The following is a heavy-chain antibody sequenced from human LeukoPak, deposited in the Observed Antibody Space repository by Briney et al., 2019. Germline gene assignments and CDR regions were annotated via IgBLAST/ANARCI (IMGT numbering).Heavy chain of an antibody. Sequence: ASVKVSCKASGYTFTGYYMHWVRQAPGQGLEWMGWINPNSGGTNYAQKFQGRVTMTRDTSISTAYMELSRLRSDDTAVYYCARDPVSSGWYRVCYYYMDVWGKGTTVTVSS. CDR3: ARDPVSSGWYRVCYYYMDV. CDR2: INPNSGGT. CDR1: GYTFTGYY. D-gene: IGHD6-19*01. V-gene: IGHV1-2*02. J-gene: IGHJ6*03.